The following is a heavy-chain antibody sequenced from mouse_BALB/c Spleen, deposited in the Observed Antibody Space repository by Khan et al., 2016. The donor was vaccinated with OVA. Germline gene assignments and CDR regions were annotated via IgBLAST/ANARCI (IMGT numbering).Heavy chain of an antibody. CDR1: GYTFTNYG. V-gene: IGHV9-3-1*01. CDR2: INTYTGEP. CDR3: ARVGYNGTMDY. J-gene: IGHJ4*01. D-gene: IGHD2-14*01. Sequence: QIQLVQSGPELKKPGETVKISCKASGYTFTNYGMNWVKQAPGKGLKWMGWINTYTGEPTYADDFKGRFAFSLETSASTAHLQINNLKNEDTATYFCARVGYNGTMDYWGQGTSGTVSS.